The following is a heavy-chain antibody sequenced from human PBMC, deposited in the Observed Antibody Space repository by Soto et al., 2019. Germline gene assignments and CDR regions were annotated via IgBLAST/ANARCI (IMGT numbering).Heavy chain of an antibody. CDR1: VGSISSYY. V-gene: IGHV4-59*01. J-gene: IGHJ1*01. CDR3: VRGGYSSSSRYCQH. Sequence: SATLSLTCTVSVGSISSYYWSWIRHPPGQGLELIGYIYYSVSTNYNPSLKSRVTISVDPSKTQFSLKLSSVTASDTAVYYCVRGGYSSSSRYCQHWGQGTLVTVSS. CDR2: IYYSVST. D-gene: IGHD6-6*01.